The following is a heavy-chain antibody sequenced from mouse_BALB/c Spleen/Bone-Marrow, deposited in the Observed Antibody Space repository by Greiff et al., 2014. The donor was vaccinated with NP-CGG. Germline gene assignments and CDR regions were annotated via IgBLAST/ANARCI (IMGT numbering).Heavy chain of an antibody. V-gene: IGHV1-7*01. CDR2: INPSTGYT. Sequence: QVTLKQSGAELAKPGASVKMSCKASGYTFTSYWMHWVKQRPGQGLEWIGNINPSTGYTEYNQKFKDKATLTADKSSSTAYMQLSSXXLEDFASYYCARPSYSSGSRTNAMDYWGQGTSVTVSS. J-gene: IGHJ4*01. CDR1: GYTFTSYW. D-gene: IGHD1-1*01. CDR3: ARPSYSSGSRTNAMDY.